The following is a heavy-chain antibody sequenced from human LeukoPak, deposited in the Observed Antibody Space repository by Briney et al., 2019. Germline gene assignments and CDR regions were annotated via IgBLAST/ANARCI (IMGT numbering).Heavy chain of an antibody. CDR3: AKAGRITMIVVVKNYFDY. Sequence: PGGSLRLSCAASGFTFSNYAMHWVRQAPGKGLEYVSAITTNGGSTYYANSVRGRFTISRDNSKNTLYLRMGSLRAEDMAVYYCAKAGRITMIVVVKNYFDYWGQGTLVTVSS. CDR1: GFTFSNYA. D-gene: IGHD3-22*01. V-gene: IGHV3-64*01. CDR2: ITTNGGST. J-gene: IGHJ4*02.